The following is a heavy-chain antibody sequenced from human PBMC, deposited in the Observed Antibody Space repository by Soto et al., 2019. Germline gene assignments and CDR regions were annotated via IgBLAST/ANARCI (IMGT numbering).Heavy chain of an antibody. CDR3: ARGKSLNKGYYGVWYIGC. J-gene: IGHJ4*02. Sequence: QVQMVQSGAEVKKPGSSVKVSCKASGYTFRSYYINWVRQAAGQGLEWMGWMDPDSGNTDAAQKFQDIVAVASISCINTNYVELSSLTSEDPADYFWARGKSLNKGYYGVWYIGCWGQGTQV. V-gene: IGHV1-8*01. CDR1: GYTFRSYY. CDR2: MDPDSGNT. D-gene: IGHD2-15*01.